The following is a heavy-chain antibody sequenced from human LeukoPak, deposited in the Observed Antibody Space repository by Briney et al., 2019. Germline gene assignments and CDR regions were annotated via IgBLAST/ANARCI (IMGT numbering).Heavy chain of an antibody. CDR2: INPNSGGT. CDR1: GGTFSSYA. J-gene: IGHJ4*02. D-gene: IGHD4-17*01. Sequence: ASVKVSCKASGGTFSSYAISWVRQAPGQGLEWMGWINPNSGGTNYAQKFQGRVTMTRDTSISTAYMELSRLRSDDTAVYYCARDLGYGDYPHDYWGQGTLVTVSS. CDR3: ARDLGYGDYPHDY. V-gene: IGHV1-2*02.